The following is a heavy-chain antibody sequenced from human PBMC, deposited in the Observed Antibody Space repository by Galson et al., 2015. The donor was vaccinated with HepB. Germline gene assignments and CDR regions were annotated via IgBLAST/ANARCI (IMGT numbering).Heavy chain of an antibody. D-gene: IGHD3-22*01. CDR1: GFTFSDYS. V-gene: IGHV3-21*01. J-gene: IGHJ6*02. CDR2: ITTSSSYI. Sequence: SLRLSCAASGFTFSDYSMNWVRQALGKGLEWVSFITTSSSYIYYADSVKGRFTISRDNAKNSLFLQMNSLRAEDTAVYYCARVPSGDSRGFGMDVWGQGTTVTVSS. CDR3: ARVPSGDSRGFGMDV.